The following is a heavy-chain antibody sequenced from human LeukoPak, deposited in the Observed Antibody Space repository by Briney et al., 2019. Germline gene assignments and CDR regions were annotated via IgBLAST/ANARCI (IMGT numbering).Heavy chain of an antibody. CDR2: FYYTGTT. V-gene: IGHV4-59*01. D-gene: IGHD6-13*01. J-gene: IGHJ2*01. CDR3: ARDGSSFSRSYYWYFDL. CDR1: GDSTNTYF. Sequence: PSETLSLTCSISGDSTNTYFWSWIRQPPGKGLEWIGYFYYTGTTNYNPSLKSRVTISVDTSKNQFSLKLSSVTAADTAVYYCARDGSSFSRSYYWYFDLWGRGTLVTVSS.